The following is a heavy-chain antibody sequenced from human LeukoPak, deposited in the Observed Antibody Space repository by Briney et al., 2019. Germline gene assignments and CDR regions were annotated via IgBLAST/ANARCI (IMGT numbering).Heavy chain of an antibody. CDR2: VRYDGSDK. J-gene: IGHJ4*02. CDR1: GFTFTGYG. Sequence: PPGGSLRLSCAVSGFTFTGYGMHWVRQAPGKGLEWVAVVRYDGSDKYYADSVKGRFTISRDNSKNTLYLQMNSLRAEDTALYYCAKTGGRDGYGFDSWGQGTLVTVSP. V-gene: IGHV3-30*02. CDR3: AKTGGRDGYGFDS. D-gene: IGHD5-24*01.